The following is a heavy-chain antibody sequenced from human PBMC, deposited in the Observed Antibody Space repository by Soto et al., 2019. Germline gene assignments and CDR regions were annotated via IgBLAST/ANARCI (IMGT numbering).Heavy chain of an antibody. Sequence: EVQLVESGGGLVQPGGSLRLSCAASGFTFSSYSMNWVRQAPGKGLEWVSYISSSSSTIYYADSVKGRFTISRDNAKNSLYLQMNSLRAEDTAVYYCARSLARGFGERSSEPYYYHYMDVWGKGTTVTVSS. V-gene: IGHV3-48*01. J-gene: IGHJ6*03. CDR2: ISSSSSTI. CDR1: GFTFSSYS. CDR3: ARSLARGFGERSSEPYYYHYMDV. D-gene: IGHD3-10*01.